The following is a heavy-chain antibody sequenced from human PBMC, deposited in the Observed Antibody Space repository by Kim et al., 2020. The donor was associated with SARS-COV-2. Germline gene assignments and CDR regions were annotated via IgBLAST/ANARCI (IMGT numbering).Heavy chain of an antibody. J-gene: IGHJ4*01. CDR3: APCVTPEDRIGWCTFFDY. CDR2: IMIGGST. Sequence: GGSLRLSCTAFGLTFRSHAMNWVRQGPGKGLEWVASIMIGGSTFYAASVKGRFTIPRDNSKATRSLQMNSLRADDTANYYCAPCVTPEDRIGWCTFFDY. D-gene: IGHD6-19*01. CDR1: GLTFRSHA. V-gene: IGHV3-23*01.